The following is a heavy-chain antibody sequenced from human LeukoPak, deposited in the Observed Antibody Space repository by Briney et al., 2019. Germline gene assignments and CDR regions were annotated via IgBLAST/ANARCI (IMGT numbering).Heavy chain of an antibody. CDR1: GGSISSGSYY. CDR3: ASYSGWYFDY. J-gene: IGHJ4*02. CDR2: IYTSGST. Sequence: SETLSLTCTVSGGSISSGSYYWSWIRQPAGKGLEWIGRIYTSGSTNYNPSLKSRVTISVDTSKNQFSLKLSSVTAADTAVYYCASYSGWYFDYWGQGTLVTVSS. V-gene: IGHV4-61*02. D-gene: IGHD6-19*01.